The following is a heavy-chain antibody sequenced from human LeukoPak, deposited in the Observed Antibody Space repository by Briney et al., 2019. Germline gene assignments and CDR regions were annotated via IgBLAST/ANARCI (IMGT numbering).Heavy chain of an antibody. CDR2: ISGSGGST. Sequence: GGSLRLSCAASGFTFSSYAMSWVRQAPWKGLECVSAISGSGGSTYSADSLKGRFTISRDNSKNTLYLQINSLRADDTAVYYCARAQLIIAGAGPNDYWGQGTLVTVST. CDR1: GFTFSSYA. J-gene: IGHJ4*02. CDR3: ARAQLIIAGAGPNDY. V-gene: IGHV3-23*01. D-gene: IGHD6-19*01.